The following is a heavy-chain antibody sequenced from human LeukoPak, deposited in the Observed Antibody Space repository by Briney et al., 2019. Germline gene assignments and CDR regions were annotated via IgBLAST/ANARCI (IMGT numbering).Heavy chain of an antibody. V-gene: IGHV4-59*08. J-gene: IGHJ5*02. D-gene: IGHD2-15*01. Sequence: SETLSLTCTVSGGSISSYYWSWIRQPPGKGLEWIGYISDSGSTYYTPSLKTRATMSADTSKNQLSLRLVSVTAADTAVYYCARQGYCSGGTCYALFGPWGQGTLVIVSS. CDR1: GGSISSYY. CDR2: ISDSGST. CDR3: ARQGYCSGGTCYALFGP.